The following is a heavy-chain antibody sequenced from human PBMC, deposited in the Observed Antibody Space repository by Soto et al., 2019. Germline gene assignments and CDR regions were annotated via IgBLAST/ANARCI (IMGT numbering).Heavy chain of an antibody. CDR3: AKDTRGNAFSLYGMDV. V-gene: IGHV3-43*01. CDR2: ISWDGGST. D-gene: IGHD3-3*01. Sequence: EVQLVESGGVVVQPGGSLRLSCAASGFTFDDYTMHWVRQAPGKGLAWVSLISWDGGSTYYADSVKGRFTISRDNSKNSLYLQMNSLRTEDTALYYCAKDTRGNAFSLYGMDVWCQGTTITVSS. J-gene: IGHJ6*02. CDR1: GFTFDDYT.